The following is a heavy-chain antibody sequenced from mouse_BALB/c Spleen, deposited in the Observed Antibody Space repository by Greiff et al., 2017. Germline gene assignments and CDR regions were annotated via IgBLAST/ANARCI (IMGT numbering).Heavy chain of an antibody. J-gene: IGHJ1*01. CDR1: GFTFSSYA. CDR2: ISSGGST. Sequence: EVHLVESGGGLVKPGGSLKLSCAASGFTFSSYAMSWVRPTPEKRLVWVASISSGGSTYYPDSVKGRFTISRDNARNILYLQMSSLRSEDTAMYYSERGGYYYGSSYYWYVDGWGGGRTGTV. CDR3: ERGGYYYGSSYYWYVDG. V-gene: IGHV5-6-5*01. D-gene: IGHD1-1*01.